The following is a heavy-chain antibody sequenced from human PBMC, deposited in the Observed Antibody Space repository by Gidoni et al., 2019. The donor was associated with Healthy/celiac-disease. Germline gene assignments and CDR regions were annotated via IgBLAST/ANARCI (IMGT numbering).Heavy chain of an antibody. CDR1: GFTFSSYS. Sequence: EVQLVESGGGLVKPGGALRLSCAASGFTFSSYSMNWVRQAPGKGLEWVSSISSSSSYIYYADSVKGRFTISRDNAKNSLYLKMNSLRAEDTAVYYCARSSTIFGVVIVFDYWGQGTLVTVSS. CDR2: ISSSSSYI. CDR3: ARSSTIFGVVIVFDY. V-gene: IGHV3-21*01. J-gene: IGHJ4*02. D-gene: IGHD3-3*01.